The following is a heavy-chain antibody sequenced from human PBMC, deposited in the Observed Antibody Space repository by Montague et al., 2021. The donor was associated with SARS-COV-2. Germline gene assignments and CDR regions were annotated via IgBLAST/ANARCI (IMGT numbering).Heavy chain of an antibody. CDR3: ARSYGTTVVTRAFDY. CDR2: IDWDDDK. Sequence: PALVKPTQTLTPTCTFSGFSRSTSGMCVSWIRQPPGKALEWLTLIDWDDDKYYSTSLKTRLTISKDTSKNQVVLTMTNMDPVDTATYYCARSYGTTVVTRAFDYWGQGTLVTVSS. D-gene: IGHD4-23*01. CDR1: GFSRSTSGMC. J-gene: IGHJ4*02. V-gene: IGHV2-70*01.